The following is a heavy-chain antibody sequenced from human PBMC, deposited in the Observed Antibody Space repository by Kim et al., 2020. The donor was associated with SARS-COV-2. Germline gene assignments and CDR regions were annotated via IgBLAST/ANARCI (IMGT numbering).Heavy chain of an antibody. J-gene: IGHJ3*02. V-gene: IGHV1-18*01. CDR2: ISAYNGNT. Sequence: ASVKVSCKASGYTFTSYGISWVRQAPGQGLEWMGWISAYNGNTNYAQKLQGRVTMTTDTSTSTAYMELRSLRSDDTAVYYCARDDYGDYFLAFDIWGQGTIVTVSS. D-gene: IGHD4-17*01. CDR3: ARDDYGDYFLAFDI. CDR1: GYTFTSYG.